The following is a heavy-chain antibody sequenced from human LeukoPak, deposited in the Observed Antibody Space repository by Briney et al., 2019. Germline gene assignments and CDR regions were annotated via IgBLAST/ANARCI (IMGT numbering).Heavy chain of an antibody. CDR2: MNPNSGNT. CDR3: ARGVLTLNWFGP. CDR1: GYSLTTYD. Sequence: GASVKVSCKASGYSLTTYDINWVRQATGQGLEWMGWMNPNSGNTAYAQNFQGRVTMTRNTSISTAYMELSGLRSEDTAVYYCARGVLTLNWFGPWGQGTLVTVSS. J-gene: IGHJ5*02. V-gene: IGHV1-8*01. D-gene: IGHD2-8*01.